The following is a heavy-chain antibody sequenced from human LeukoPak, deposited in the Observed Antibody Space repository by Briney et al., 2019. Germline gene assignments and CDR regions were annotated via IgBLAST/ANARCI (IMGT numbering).Heavy chain of an antibody. Sequence: GGSLRLSCAASGFTFDDNAMHWVRQRPGKGLEWVSLITADGSVTYQADSVRGRFSISRDNSKNSLFLQINGLKTEDTALYFCARSRNYGSGNYFSHWGPGTLVTVS. CDR2: ITADGSVT. V-gene: IGHV3-43*02. CDR3: ARSRNYGSGNYFSH. D-gene: IGHD3-10*01. J-gene: IGHJ4*02. CDR1: GFTFDDNA.